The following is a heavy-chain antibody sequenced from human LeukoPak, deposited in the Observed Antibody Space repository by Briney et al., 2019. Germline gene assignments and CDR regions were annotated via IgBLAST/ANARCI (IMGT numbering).Heavy chain of an antibody. D-gene: IGHD6-13*01. V-gene: IGHV1-2*02. CDR3: ASDPAAVGLLDY. Sequence: ASVKVSCKASGYTFSSYAVSWVRQAPGQGLEWMGWINPNSGGTNYAQKFQGKVTMTRDTSISTAYMELSRLRSDDTAVYYCASDPAAVGLLDYWGQGTLVTVSS. CDR1: GYTFSSYA. CDR2: INPNSGGT. J-gene: IGHJ4*02.